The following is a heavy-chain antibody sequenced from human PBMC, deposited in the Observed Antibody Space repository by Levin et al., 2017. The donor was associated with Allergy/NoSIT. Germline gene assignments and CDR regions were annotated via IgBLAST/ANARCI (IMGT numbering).Heavy chain of an antibody. V-gene: IGHV1-69*06. Sequence: PRASVKVSCKASGGALNTYGINWVRQAPGQGLEWMGWIIPILGTTNYAQKFHGSVTITADKSTSTAYMELTSLRSEDTAVYYCARGSKWNDRSGHKGFYYWGQGTLVTVS. CDR2: IIPILGTT. CDR3: ARGSKWNDRSGHKGFYY. CDR1: GGALNTYG. D-gene: IGHD3-22*01. J-gene: IGHJ4*02.